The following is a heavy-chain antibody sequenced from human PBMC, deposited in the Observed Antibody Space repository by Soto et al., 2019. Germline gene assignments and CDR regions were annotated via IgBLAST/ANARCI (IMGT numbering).Heavy chain of an antibody. CDR2: INPNSGGT. V-gene: IGHV1-2*04. D-gene: IGHD5-18*01. CDR3: ARGRCSYGYYYFDY. CDR1: GYTFTGYY. J-gene: IGHJ4*02. Sequence: ASVKVSCKASGYTFTGYYMHWVRQAPGQGLEWMGWINPNSGGTNYAQKFQGWVTMTRDTSISTAYMELSRLRSDDTAVYYCARGRCSYGYYYFDYWGQGTLVTVSS.